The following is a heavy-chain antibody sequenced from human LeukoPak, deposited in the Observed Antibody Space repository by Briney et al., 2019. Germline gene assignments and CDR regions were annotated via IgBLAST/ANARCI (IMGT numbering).Heavy chain of an antibody. Sequence: SEALSLTCTVSGGSISSYYWSWIRQPPGKGLEWIGYIYYSGSTNYNPSLKSRDTISVDTSKNQFSLKLSSVTATDTAVYYCARIAAAGHFDYWGQGTLVTVSS. CDR1: GGSISSYY. J-gene: IGHJ4*02. CDR3: ARIAAAGHFDY. D-gene: IGHD6-13*01. CDR2: IYYSGST. V-gene: IGHV4-59*01.